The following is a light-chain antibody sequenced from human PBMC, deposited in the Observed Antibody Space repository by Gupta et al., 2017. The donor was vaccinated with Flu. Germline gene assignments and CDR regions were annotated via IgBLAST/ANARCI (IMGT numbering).Light chain of an antibody. CDR2: DAS. V-gene: IGKV3-11*01. CDR3: QKRSNWPPYT. CDR1: QSVGTY. J-gene: IGKJ2*01. Sequence: EIVLTQSPGTLSLSPGERATLSCRASQSVGTYLAWYQQKPGQTPRLLIYDASHRATGIPARFSGSGSGTDFTLTISSLEPEDFAVYYCQKRSNWPPYTFGQGTRPEI.